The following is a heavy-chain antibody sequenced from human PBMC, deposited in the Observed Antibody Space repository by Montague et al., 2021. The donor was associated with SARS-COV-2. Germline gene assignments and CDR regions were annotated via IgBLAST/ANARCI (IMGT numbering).Heavy chain of an antibody. CDR3: VSAGKNAMADQFEY. J-gene: IGHJ4*02. V-gene: IGHV4-39*07. Sequence: SETLSLTCAVSGDSITSTTFTWGWHRQSPGQRLVWDVYIDESSTTYYXXXLKSRVAISLDTLNNQFYLAITSLIVADTALYYCVSAGKNAMADQFEYWGPGILVTGSS. D-gene: IGHD6-19*01. CDR1: GDSITSTTFT. CDR2: IDESSTT.